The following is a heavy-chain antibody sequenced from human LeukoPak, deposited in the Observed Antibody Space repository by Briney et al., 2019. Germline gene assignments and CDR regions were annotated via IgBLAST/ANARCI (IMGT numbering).Heavy chain of an antibody. CDR2: INTNTGNP. CDR1: GYTFINYA. CDR3: ARDPPVEKSSGSNHHYFDY. V-gene: IGHV7-4-1*01. D-gene: IGHD3-10*01. Sequence: ASVKVSCKASGYTFINYAMRWVRQAPGQGLEWMGWINTNTGNPTYAQGFTGRFVFSLDTSVSTAYLQICGLKAEDTAVYYCARDPPVEKSSGSNHHYFDYWGQGTLVTVSS. J-gene: IGHJ4*02.